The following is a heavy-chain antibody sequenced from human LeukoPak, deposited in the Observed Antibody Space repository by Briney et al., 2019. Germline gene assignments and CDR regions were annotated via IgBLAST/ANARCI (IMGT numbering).Heavy chain of an antibody. CDR3: ARDDVRAGGAFDI. CDR2: IYTSGST. CDR1: GGSISSYY. Sequence: SETLSLTCTVSGGSISSYYWRWIRQPAGKGLGWIGRIYTSGSTNYNPSLKSRVTMSVDTSKNQFSLKLSSVTAADTAVYYCARDDVRAGGAFDIWGQGTMVTVSS. D-gene: IGHD3-10*01. J-gene: IGHJ3*02. V-gene: IGHV4-4*07.